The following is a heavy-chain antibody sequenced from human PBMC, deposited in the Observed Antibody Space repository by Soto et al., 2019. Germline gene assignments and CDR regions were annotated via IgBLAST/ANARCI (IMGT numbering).Heavy chain of an antibody. CDR2: IYPGDSET. Sequence: GESLKISCKGSGYSFISYWIGWVRQMPGKGLEWVGIIYPGDSETRYSPSFQGRVIISADKSTRTAYLQWSSLKASDTAMYYCARRGQCSSPRCTEGGMHVWGQATMGSVSS. CDR1: GYSFISYW. D-gene: IGHD2-2*01. J-gene: IGHJ6*02. V-gene: IGHV5-51*01. CDR3: ARRGQCSSPRCTEGGMHV.